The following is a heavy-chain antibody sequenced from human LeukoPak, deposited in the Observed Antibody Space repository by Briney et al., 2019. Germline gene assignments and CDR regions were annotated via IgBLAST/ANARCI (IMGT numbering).Heavy chain of an antibody. CDR1: GFTVSRNY. CDR3: AGTIVGKWAIDY. Sequence: GGSLRLSCAASGFTVSRNYMTWVRQAPGKGLEWVSVIYSGGSTYYEDSVKGRFTISRDNSKNTLYLQMNSLRAEDTAVYYCAGTIVGKWAIDYWGQGTLVTVSS. CDR2: IYSGGST. D-gene: IGHD3-22*01. J-gene: IGHJ4*02. V-gene: IGHV3-53*01.